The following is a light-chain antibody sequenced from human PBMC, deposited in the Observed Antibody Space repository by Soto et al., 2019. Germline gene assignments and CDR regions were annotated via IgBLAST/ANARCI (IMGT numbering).Light chain of an antibody. V-gene: IGLV2-14*01. Sequence: QSALTQPASVSGSPGQSITISCTGTSSDVGGYNSVSWYRQDPGKAPKLMICDVTNRPSGVSNRFSGSKSGNTASLTISGLQAEDEADYYCSSFTSSITYVFGTGTKVTVL. J-gene: IGLJ1*01. CDR1: SSDVGGYNS. CDR2: DVT. CDR3: SSFTSSITYV.